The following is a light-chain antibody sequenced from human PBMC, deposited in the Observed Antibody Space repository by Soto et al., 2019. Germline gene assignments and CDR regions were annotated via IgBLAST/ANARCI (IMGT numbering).Light chain of an antibody. V-gene: IGLV2-14*01. CDR1: SSDVGGYNY. CDR2: NVS. CDR3: SSFTSSNTVL. Sequence: QPVLTQPASVSGSPGQSITISCTGTSSDVGGYNYVSWYQQHPGKAPKLIIYNVSNRPSGVSNRFSGSKSGNTASLTISGLQAEDEGHYYCSSFTSSNTVLFGGGTKLTVL. J-gene: IGLJ2*01.